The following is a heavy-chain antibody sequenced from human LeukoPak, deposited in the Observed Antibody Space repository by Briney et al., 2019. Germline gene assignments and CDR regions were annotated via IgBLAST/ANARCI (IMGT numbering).Heavy chain of an antibody. D-gene: IGHD6-13*01. CDR3: ASGGSSWMGHFDY. CDR1: GFTVSSNY. J-gene: IGHJ4*02. CDR2: IYSGGST. V-gene: IGHV3-66*01. Sequence: GGSLRLSCAASGFTVSSNYMSWVRQAPGEGLEWVSVIYSGGSTYYADSVKGRFTISRDNSKNTLYLQMTSLRAEDTAVYYCASGGSSWMGHFDYWGQGTLVTVSS.